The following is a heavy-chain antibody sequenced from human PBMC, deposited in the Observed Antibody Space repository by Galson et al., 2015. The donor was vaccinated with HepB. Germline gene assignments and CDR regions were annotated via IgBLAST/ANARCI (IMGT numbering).Heavy chain of an antibody. V-gene: IGHV1-46*01. CDR2: INPSGGST. J-gene: IGHJ4*02. D-gene: IGHD3-22*01. CDR1: GYTFTSYY. Sequence: SVKVSCKASGYTFTSYYMHWVRQAPGQGLEWMGIINPSGGSTSYAQKFQGRVTMTRDTSTSTVYMELSSLRSEDTAVYYCARDWSRGGYYDSSGYYYGFSGPFDYWGQGTLVTVSS. CDR3: ARDWSRGGYYDSSGYYYGFSGPFDY.